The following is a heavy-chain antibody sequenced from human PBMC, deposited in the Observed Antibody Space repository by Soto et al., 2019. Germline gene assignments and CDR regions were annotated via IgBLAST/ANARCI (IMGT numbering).Heavy chain of an antibody. CDR2: IYYSGST. CDR3: ARGIAVAGFNYYGMDV. V-gene: IGHV4-59*01. J-gene: IGHJ6*02. Sequence: SETLSLTCTVSGGSISSYYWSWIRQPPGKGLEWIGYIYYSGSTNYNPSLKSRVTISVDTSKNQFSLKLSSVTAADTAVYYCARGIAVAGFNYYGMDVWGQGTTVTVSS. CDR1: GGSISSYY. D-gene: IGHD6-19*01.